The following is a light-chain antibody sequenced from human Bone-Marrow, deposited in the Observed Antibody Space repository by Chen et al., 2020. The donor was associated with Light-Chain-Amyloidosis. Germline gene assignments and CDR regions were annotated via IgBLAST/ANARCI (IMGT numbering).Light chain of an antibody. J-gene: IGLJ2*01. Sequence: SYDLTPPPSVSVSPGQTARLTCSGDDLPTKYAYWYQQKPGQDPVLVIHRDTERPSGISERFSGSSSGTTATLTISGVQAEDEADYHCQSADSSGTYEVIFGGGTKLTVL. CDR3: QSADSSGTYEVI. CDR2: RDT. V-gene: IGLV3-25*03. CDR1: DLPTKY.